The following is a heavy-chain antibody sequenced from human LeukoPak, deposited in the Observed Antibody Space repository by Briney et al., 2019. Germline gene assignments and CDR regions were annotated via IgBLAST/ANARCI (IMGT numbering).Heavy chain of an antibody. CDR3: ARRYYYDSSGYSN. D-gene: IGHD3-22*01. J-gene: IGHJ4*02. V-gene: IGHV4-61*02. CDR2: IYTSGST. CDR1: GGSISSGSYY. Sequence: SETLSLTCTVSGGSISSGSYYWSWIRQPAGKGLEWIGRIYTSGSTNYNPSLKSRVTISVDTSKNQFSLKLSSVTAADTAVYYCARRYYYDSSGYSNWGQGTLVTVSS.